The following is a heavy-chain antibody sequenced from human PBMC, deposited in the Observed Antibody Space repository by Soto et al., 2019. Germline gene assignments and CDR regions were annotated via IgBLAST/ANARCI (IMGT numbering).Heavy chain of an antibody. CDR1: GFTFSSYG. V-gene: IGHV3-30*18. J-gene: IGHJ4*02. CDR2: ISYDGSNK. Sequence: GGSLRLSCAASGFTFSSYGMHWVRQAPGKGLEWVAVISYDGSNKYYADSVKGRFTISRDNSKNTLYLQMNSLRAEDTAVYYCAKDEQLVYYFDYWGQGTLVTVSS. D-gene: IGHD6-6*01. CDR3: AKDEQLVYYFDY.